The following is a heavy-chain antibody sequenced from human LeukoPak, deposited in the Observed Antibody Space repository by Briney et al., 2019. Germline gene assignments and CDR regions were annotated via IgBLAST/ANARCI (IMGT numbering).Heavy chain of an antibody. Sequence: SETLSLTCSVSGGSITSSSYYWGWIRQSPEKGLEWIGSIYYTGGTHYSPSLKSRVTISVDTFKNQFSLKLSSVTAADTAVYYCARHGGTRITLIQVYYFDYWGQGTLVTVSS. CDR3: ARHGGTRITLIQVYYFDY. CDR2: IYYTGGT. D-gene: IGHD4-11*01. CDR1: GGSITSSSYY. V-gene: IGHV4-39*01. J-gene: IGHJ4*02.